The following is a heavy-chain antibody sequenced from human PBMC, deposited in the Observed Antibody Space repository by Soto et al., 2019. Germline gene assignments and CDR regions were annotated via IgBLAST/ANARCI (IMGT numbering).Heavy chain of an antibody. D-gene: IGHD2-2*01. J-gene: IGHJ6*02. CDR1: GYTFTGYY. CDR3: ARGGSDIVVVPAAKNYYGMDV. Sequence: ASVKVSCKASGYTFTGYYMHWVRQAPGQGLEWMGWINPNSGGTNYAQKFQGRVTMTRDTSISTAYMELSRLRSDDTAVYYCARGGSDIVVVPAAKNYYGMDVWGQGTTVTVSS. V-gene: IGHV1-2*02. CDR2: INPNSGGT.